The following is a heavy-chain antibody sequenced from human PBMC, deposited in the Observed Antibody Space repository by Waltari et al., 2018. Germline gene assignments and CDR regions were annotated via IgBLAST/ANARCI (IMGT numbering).Heavy chain of an antibody. J-gene: IGHJ2*01. D-gene: IGHD4-17*01. CDR2: IYYSGST. CDR1: GGSISSYY. V-gene: IGHV4-59*01. Sequence: QVQLQESGPGLVKPSETLSLPCTVSGGSISSYYWSWIRQPPGKGLEWIGYIYYSGSTNYNPSLKSRVTISVDTSKNQFSLKLSSVTAADTAVYYCARVPLSVTSDWYFDLWGRGTLVTVSS. CDR3: ARVPLSVTSDWYFDL.